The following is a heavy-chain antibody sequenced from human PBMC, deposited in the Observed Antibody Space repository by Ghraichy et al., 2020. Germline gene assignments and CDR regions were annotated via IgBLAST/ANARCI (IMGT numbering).Heavy chain of an antibody. Sequence: SQTLSLTCAVYGGSFSGYYWSWIRQPPGKGLEWIGEINHSGSTNYNPSLKSRVTISVDTSKNQFSLKLTSVTAADTAVYYCARGGKWLRATDYWGQGTLVTVSS. J-gene: IGHJ4*02. CDR3: ARGGKWLRATDY. CDR1: GGSFSGYY. D-gene: IGHD5-12*01. CDR2: INHSGST. V-gene: IGHV4-34*01.